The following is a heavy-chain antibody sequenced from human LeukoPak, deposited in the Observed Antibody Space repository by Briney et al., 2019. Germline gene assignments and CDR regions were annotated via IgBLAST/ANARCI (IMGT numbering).Heavy chain of an antibody. CDR2: IIPIFGTA. V-gene: IGHV1-69*13. D-gene: IGHD1-1*01. Sequence: SVKVSCKASGGTFSSYAISWVRQAPGQGLEWMGGIIPIFGTANYAQKFQGRVTITADESTSTAYMELSSLRSEDTAVYYCARDVPGSIGTTARFDPWGQGTLVTVSS. J-gene: IGHJ5*02. CDR1: GGTFSSYA. CDR3: ARDVPGSIGTTARFDP.